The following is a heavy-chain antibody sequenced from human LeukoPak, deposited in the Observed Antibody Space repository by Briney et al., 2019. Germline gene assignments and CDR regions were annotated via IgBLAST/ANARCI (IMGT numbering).Heavy chain of an antibody. V-gene: IGHV1-18*01. CDR1: GYTFSNYG. D-gene: IGHD3-10*01. CDR2: ISPYNDNT. J-gene: IGHJ4*02. CDR3: ARSHSGSLRAPFDY. Sequence: ASVKVSCKASGYTFSNYGLIWVRQALGQGLEWMGRISPYNDNTKYGQKFQDRVTMTTDKTTNTAYMELRTLRSDDTAVYYCARSHSGSLRAPFDYWGQGTLVTVSS.